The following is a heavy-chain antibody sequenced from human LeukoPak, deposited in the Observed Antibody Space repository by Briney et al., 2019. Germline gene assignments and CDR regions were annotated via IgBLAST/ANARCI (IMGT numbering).Heavy chain of an antibody. J-gene: IGHJ3*02. D-gene: IGHD1-26*01. V-gene: IGHV4-30-4*08. CDR3: ARDRRELHAFDI. CDR2: IYYSGST. CDR1: GGSISSGDYY. Sequence: PSQTLSLTCTVSGGSISSGDYYWSWIRQPPGKGLEWIGYIYYSGSTYYNPSLKSRVTISVDTYKNQFSLKLSSVTAADTAVYYCARDRRELHAFDIWGQGTMVTVSS.